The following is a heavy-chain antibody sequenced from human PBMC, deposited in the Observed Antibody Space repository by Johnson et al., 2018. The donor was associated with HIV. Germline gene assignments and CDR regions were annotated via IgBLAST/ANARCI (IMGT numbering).Heavy chain of an antibody. V-gene: IGHV3-30*18. CDR1: GFTVSSYA. J-gene: IGHJ3*01. CDR3: AKEVPDKFDV. CDR2: ISSDGSSK. Sequence: VQLVESGGGLVQPGGSLRLSCAASGFTVSSYAMHWVRQAPGKGLEWVAVISSDGSSKYYADSVKGRFTISRDDSKNTLYVQMNSLKTDDTAVYYCAKEVPDKFDVWGQGTMVTVSS.